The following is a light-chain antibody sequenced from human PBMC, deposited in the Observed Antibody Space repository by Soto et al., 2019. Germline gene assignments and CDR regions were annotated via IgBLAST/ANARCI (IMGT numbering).Light chain of an antibody. Sequence: QSVLTQPPSVSGAPGQRVTISCTGSSSNIGAGYDVHWYQQLPGTAPKLLIYGSSNRPSGVPDRFSGSKSGTSASLAITGLQAEDEADYYCQSYDSSLSGCVFGGGTKLTVL. J-gene: IGLJ2*01. CDR1: SSNIGAGYD. CDR3: QSYDSSLSGCV. V-gene: IGLV1-40*01. CDR2: GSS.